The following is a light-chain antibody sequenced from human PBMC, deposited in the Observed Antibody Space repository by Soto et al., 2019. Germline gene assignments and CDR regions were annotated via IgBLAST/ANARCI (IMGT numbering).Light chain of an antibody. Sequence: QSVLTQPASVSGSPGQSITISCTGSSSDIGGYNYVTWYQHHPGKAPKLMIYDVSNRPSGVSNRFSGSKSGNTASLTISGLQAEDEADYYCSSYRSSRSSVFGTGTKVTVL. J-gene: IGLJ1*01. CDR3: SSYRSSRSSV. V-gene: IGLV2-14*03. CDR1: SSDIGGYNY. CDR2: DVS.